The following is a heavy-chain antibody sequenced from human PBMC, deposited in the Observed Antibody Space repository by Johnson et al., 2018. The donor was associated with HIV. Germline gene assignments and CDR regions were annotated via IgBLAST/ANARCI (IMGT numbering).Heavy chain of an antibody. CDR1: GFTFSSYV. CDR3: ARQTLRAFDI. V-gene: IGHV3-30-3*01. CDR2: ISCDGPNK. J-gene: IGHJ3*02. Sequence: QVQLVESGGGVVHPGRSLRLSCAASGFTFSSYVMQWVRQAPGKGLEWVACISCDGPNKYYADSVKGRFTISRDNSKNTLYLQMNSLRAGDTALYYCARQTLRAFDIWGQGTMVTVSS.